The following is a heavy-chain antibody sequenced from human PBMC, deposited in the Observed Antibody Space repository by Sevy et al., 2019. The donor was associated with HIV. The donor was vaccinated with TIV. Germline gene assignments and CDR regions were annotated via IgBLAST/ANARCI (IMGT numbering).Heavy chain of an antibody. Sequence: GGSLRLSCAASGFTFSTYAMSWVRQAPGKGLEWVSAISGSGGGTFYADSVKGRFTISRDNSKNTLYLQMNSLRVEDTAVYYCGTFFPHDAFDIWGQGTMVTVSS. CDR2: ISGSGGGT. D-gene: IGHD2-8*01. J-gene: IGHJ3*02. CDR3: GTFFPHDAFDI. V-gene: IGHV3-23*01. CDR1: GFTFSTYA.